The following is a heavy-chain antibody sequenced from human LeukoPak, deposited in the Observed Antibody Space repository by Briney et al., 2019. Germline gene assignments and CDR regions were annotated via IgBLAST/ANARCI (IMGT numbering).Heavy chain of an antibody. D-gene: IGHD2-2*01. V-gene: IGHV3-21*01. J-gene: IGHJ4*02. CDR1: GFTVSSNY. CDR3: ARSILYCSSTSCSGDY. CDR2: ISSSSSYI. Sequence: GGSLRLSCAASGFTVSSNYMSWVRQAPGKGLEWVSSISSSSSYIYYADSVKGRFTISRDNAKNSLYLQMNSLRAEDTAVYYCARSILYCSSTSCSGDYWGQGTLVTVSS.